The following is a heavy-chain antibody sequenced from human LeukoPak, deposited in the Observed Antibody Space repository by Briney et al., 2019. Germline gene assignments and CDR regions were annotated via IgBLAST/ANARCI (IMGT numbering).Heavy chain of an antibody. CDR1: GYSISSGYY. CDR2: IYHSGST. D-gene: IGHD3-9*01. J-gene: IGHJ5*02. Sequence: SETLSLTCTVSGYSISSGYYWGWIRQPPGKGLEWIGYIYHSGSTYYNPSLKSRVTISVDRSKSQFSLKLSSVTAADTAVYYCARLPTGYPNWLDAWGQGTLVTVSS. CDR3: ARLPTGYPNWLDA. V-gene: IGHV4-38-2*02.